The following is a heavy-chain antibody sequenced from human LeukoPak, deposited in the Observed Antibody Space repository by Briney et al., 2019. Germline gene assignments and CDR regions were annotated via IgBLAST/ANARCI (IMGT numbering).Heavy chain of an antibody. CDR1: GYSISSGYY. CDR3: ASPGYYDSSGYLFDY. D-gene: IGHD3-22*01. CDR2: IYHSGST. J-gene: IGHJ4*02. V-gene: IGHV4-38-2*02. Sequence: SETLSLTCTVSGYSISSGYYWGWIRQPPGKGLEWIGSIYHSGSTYYNPSLKSRVTISVDASKNQFSLKLSSVTAADTAVYYCASPGYYDSSGYLFDYWGQGTLVTVSS.